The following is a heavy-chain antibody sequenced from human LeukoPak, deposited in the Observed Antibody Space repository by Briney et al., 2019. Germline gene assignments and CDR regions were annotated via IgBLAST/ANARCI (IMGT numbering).Heavy chain of an antibody. CDR2: ITGSSDTI. CDR3: ARDSSGWLTFFHY. J-gene: IGHJ4*02. Sequence: GGSLRLSCAASGFTFSVYSMNWVRQAPGKGLEWLSYITGSSDTIYYANSVEGRFTISRDNAKTSLYLQMNSLRAEDTAVYYCARDSSGWLTFFHYWGQGTLVTVSS. D-gene: IGHD6-19*01. CDR1: GFTFSVYS. V-gene: IGHV3-48*01.